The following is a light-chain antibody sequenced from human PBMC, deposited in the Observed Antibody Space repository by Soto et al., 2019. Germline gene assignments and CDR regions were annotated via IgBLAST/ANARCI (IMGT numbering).Light chain of an antibody. J-gene: IGKJ2*01. CDR2: GAS. Sequence: EIVLTQSPGTLSLSPGEGASLSCKASQSVYNNYLAWYQHKPGRSPRLLIYGASSRAAGIPDRFSGSGSGTDFTLTISRLEPEDFAIYYCQQYGSSVYTFRQGTKVEI. CDR1: QSVYNNY. CDR3: QQYGSSVYT. V-gene: IGKV3-20*01.